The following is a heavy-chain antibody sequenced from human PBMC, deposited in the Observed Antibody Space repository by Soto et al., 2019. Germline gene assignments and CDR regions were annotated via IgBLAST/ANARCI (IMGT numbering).Heavy chain of an antibody. CDR1: GGSFSGYY. D-gene: IGHD3-10*01. Sequence: LSLTCAVYGGSFSGYYWSWIRQPPGKGLEWIGEINHSGSTNYNPSLKSRVTISVDTSKDQFSLKLSSVTAADTAVYYCARERSYYYGSGSYSLAKWFDPWGQGTLVTVSS. CDR2: INHSGST. V-gene: IGHV4-34*01. J-gene: IGHJ5*02. CDR3: ARERSYYYGSGSYSLAKWFDP.